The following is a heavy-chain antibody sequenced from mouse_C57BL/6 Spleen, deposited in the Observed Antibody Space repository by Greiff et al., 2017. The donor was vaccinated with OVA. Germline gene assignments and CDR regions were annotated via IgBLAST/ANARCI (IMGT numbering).Heavy chain of an antibody. CDR3: ARSGAMITRYYFDY. CDR1: GYAFSSSW. CDR2: IYPGDGDT. J-gene: IGHJ2*01. V-gene: IGHV1-82*01. D-gene: IGHD2-4*01. Sequence: QVHVKQSGPELVKPGASVKISCKASGYAFSSSWMNWVKQRPGKGLEWIGRIYPGDGDTNYNGKFKGKATLTADKSSSTAYMQLSSLTSEDSAVYFCARSGAMITRYYFDYWGQGTTLTVSS.